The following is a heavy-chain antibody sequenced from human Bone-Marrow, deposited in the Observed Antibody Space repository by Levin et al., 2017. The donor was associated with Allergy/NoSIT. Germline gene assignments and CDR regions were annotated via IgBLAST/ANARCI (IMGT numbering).Heavy chain of an antibody. D-gene: IGHD6-13*01. V-gene: IGHV2-70*11. CDR3: ARTTGYSREFDQ. CDR2: IDWDDDK. Sequence: SGPTLVKPPQTLTLTCTFSGFSLTTGGMSMSWIRQPPGKALEWLARIDWDDDKYYRTSLKTRLTISKDTSTNQVVLTMTNMDPVDTATYFCARTTGYSREFDQWGQGTLVTVSS. J-gene: IGHJ4*02. CDR1: GFSLTTGGMS.